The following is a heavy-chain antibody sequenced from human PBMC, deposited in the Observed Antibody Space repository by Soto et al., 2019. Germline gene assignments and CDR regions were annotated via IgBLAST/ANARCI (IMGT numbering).Heavy chain of an antibody. V-gene: IGHV4-59*01. Sequence: YETLSLTCTVSHDSISSYYWSGIRQPQGKGLEWIGYLYYSGSSTYNPSLKSRVTMSLDMSKNQFSLNLYSVTAGDTAVYYCAKDSMIVVGRYYYYGMDVWGQGTTVTVSS. CDR1: HDSISSYY. D-gene: IGHD3-22*01. J-gene: IGHJ6*02. CDR2: LYYSGSS. CDR3: AKDSMIVVGRYYYYGMDV.